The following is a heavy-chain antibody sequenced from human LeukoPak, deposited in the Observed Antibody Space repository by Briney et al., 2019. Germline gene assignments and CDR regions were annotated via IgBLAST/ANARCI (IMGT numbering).Heavy chain of an antibody. V-gene: IGHV1-46*01. CDR3: ARDRNSGRWLQSPTGY. J-gene: IGHJ4*02. D-gene: IGHD5-24*01. CDR1: GYTFTSYY. CDR2: INPSGGST. Sequence: GASVKVSCKASGYTFTSYYMHWVRQAPGQGLEWMGIINPSGGSTSYAQKFQGRVTMTRDTSTSTVYMELSSLRSEDTAVYYCARDRNSGRWLQSPTGYWGQGTLVTVSS.